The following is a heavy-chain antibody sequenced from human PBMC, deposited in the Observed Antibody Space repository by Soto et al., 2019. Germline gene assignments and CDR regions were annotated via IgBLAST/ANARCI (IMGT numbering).Heavy chain of an antibody. CDR3: AASTRFIRGAFDI. D-gene: IGHD2-2*01. CDR1: GFTFTSSA. CDR2: IVVGSGNT. Sequence: SVKVSCKACGFTFTSSAMQWVRQARGQRLEWIGWIVVGSGNTNYAQKLQERVTITRDMSTSTAYMELSSLRSEDTAVYYCAASTRFIRGAFDIWGQGTMVTVSS. V-gene: IGHV1-58*02. J-gene: IGHJ3*02.